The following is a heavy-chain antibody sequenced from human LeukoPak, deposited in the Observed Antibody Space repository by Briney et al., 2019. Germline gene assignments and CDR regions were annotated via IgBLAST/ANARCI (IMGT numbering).Heavy chain of an antibody. Sequence: GRSLRLSCAASGFTFSSYGMHWVRQAPGKGLEWVALIWFDGSNKYYADSVKGRFTISRDNSKNTLYLQMNSLRAEDTAVYYCAREYGSGSFFSFAFDPWGQGTLVTVSS. CDR2: IWFDGSNK. D-gene: IGHD3-10*01. CDR1: GFTFSSYG. V-gene: IGHV3-33*01. J-gene: IGHJ5*02. CDR3: AREYGSGSFFSFAFDP.